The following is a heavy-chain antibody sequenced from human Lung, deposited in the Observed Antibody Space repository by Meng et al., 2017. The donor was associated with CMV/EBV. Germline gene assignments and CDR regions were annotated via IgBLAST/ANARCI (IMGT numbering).Heavy chain of an antibody. Sequence: CKASGGSFSSYTFSWVRRAPGQGLEWMGEIIPMFGTVNSTQKFQGKVTITADESTTTAYMDLSSLRSDDTALYFCARGSAVGAMGCDYWGQGTLVTVSS. CDR1: GGSFSSYT. D-gene: IGHD1-26*01. V-gene: IGHV1-69*01. J-gene: IGHJ4*02. CDR2: IIPMFGTV. CDR3: ARGSAVGAMGCDY.